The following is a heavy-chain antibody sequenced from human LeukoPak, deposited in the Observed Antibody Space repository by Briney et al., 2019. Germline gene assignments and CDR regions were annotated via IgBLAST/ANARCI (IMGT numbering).Heavy chain of an antibody. J-gene: IGHJ6*02. CDR3: ASRSGRNYYGMDV. D-gene: IGHD3-10*01. CDR2: AYYSGST. V-gene: IGHV4-59*01. Sequence: SETLSLTCTVSGGSITSYYWNWIRQPPGKALEWLGYAYYSGSTNYNPSLKTRLTISVDTSKAQFSLTLSSVTAADTAIYYCASRSGRNYYGMDVWGQGTTVIVSS. CDR1: GGSITSYY.